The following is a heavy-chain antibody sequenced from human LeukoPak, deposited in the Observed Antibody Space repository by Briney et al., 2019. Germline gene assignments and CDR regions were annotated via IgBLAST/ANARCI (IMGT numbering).Heavy chain of an antibody. Sequence: SQTLSLTCTISGDSVSNKTAGWTWIRQSPSRGLEWLGRTYYRSKWNNDYAASVESRISINPDISKNQFSLHLNSVTLEDTAVYYCAREGRGEQAGLFDHWGQGTLVTVSS. V-gene: IGHV6-1*01. CDR3: AREGRGEQAGLFDH. CDR1: GDSVSNKTAG. D-gene: IGHD3-16*01. CDR2: TYYRSKWNN. J-gene: IGHJ4*02.